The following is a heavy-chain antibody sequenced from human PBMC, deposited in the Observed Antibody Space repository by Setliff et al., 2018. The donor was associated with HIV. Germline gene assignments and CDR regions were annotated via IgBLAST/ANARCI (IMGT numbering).Heavy chain of an antibody. CDR2: INPNSGGT. V-gene: IGHV1-2*06. CDR1: GYTFTDYY. CDR3: ATKVYCTNGVCLDAFDV. J-gene: IGHJ3*01. D-gene: IGHD2-8*01. Sequence: ASVKVSCKAPGYTFTDYYIHWVRQAPGQGLEWMGRINPNSGGTNYAQKFQGRVTMTRDRSISTAHMELSRLRSDDTAVYYCATKVYCTNGVCLDAFDVWGQGTMVTVSS.